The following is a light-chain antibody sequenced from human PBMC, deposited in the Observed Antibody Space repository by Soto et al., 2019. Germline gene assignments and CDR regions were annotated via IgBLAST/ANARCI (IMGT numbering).Light chain of an antibody. V-gene: IGLV2-23*02. Sequence: QSALTQPASVSGSPGQSITISCTGTSSDVGSYNLVSWYQQHPGKAPKLMIYEVSKRPSGVSNRFSGSKSANTASLTIFGLQADDEADYYCCSYGGRSTYVFGTGTKLTVL. J-gene: IGLJ1*01. CDR1: SSDVGSYNL. CDR2: EVS. CDR3: CSYGGRSTYV.